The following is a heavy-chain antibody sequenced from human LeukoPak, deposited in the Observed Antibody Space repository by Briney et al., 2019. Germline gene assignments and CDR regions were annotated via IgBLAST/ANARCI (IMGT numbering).Heavy chain of an antibody. CDR1: GGSISSYY. D-gene: IGHD3-10*01. J-gene: IGHJ4*02. Sequence: PPETLSLTCTVSGGSISSYYWSWIRQPPGKGLEWIGEINHSGSTNYNPSLKSRVTISVDTSKNQFSLKLSSVTAADTAVYYCARERLRGRYYYGSGSYVDYWGQGTLVTVSS. CDR2: INHSGST. CDR3: ARERLRGRYYYGSGSYVDY. V-gene: IGHV4-34*01.